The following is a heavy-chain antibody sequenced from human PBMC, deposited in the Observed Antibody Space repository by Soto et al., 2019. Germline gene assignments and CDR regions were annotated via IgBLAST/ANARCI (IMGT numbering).Heavy chain of an antibody. CDR2: IIPIFGTA. V-gene: IGHV1-69*13. CDR3: ARSLELLDWFDP. D-gene: IGHD1-7*01. CDR1: GGTFSSYA. Sequence: SVKVSCKASGGTFSSYAISWVRQAPGQGLEWMGGIIPIFGTANYAQKFQGRVTITADESTSTAYMELSSLRSEDTAVYYCARSLELLDWFDPWGQGTLVTAPQ. J-gene: IGHJ5*02.